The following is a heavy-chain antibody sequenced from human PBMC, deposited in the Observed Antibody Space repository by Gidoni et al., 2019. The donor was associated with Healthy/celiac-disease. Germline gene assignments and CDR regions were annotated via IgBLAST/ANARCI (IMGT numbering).Heavy chain of an antibody. D-gene: IGHD5-12*01. CDR1: GGSISSGSYY. CDR2: SYTSGST. CDR3: ARWLQFEGYFDY. Sequence: QVQLQESGPGLVKPSQTLSLTCTVSGGSISSGSYYWSWIRQPAGKGLEWIGRSYTSGSTNYNPDLKSRVTISVDTSKNQFSLKLRSVTAAETAVYYCARWLQFEGYFDYWGQGTLVTVSS. V-gene: IGHV4-61*02. J-gene: IGHJ4*02.